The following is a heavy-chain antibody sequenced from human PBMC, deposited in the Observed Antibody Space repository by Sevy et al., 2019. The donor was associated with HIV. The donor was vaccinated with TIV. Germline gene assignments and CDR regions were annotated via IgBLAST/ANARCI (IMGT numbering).Heavy chain of an antibody. CDR1: GFTFSSYA. CDR2: ISYDGSYK. J-gene: IGHJ5*02. V-gene: IGHV3-30-3*01. CDR3: ARDQHDYAGNLRTGWFDP. Sequence: GGSLRLSCAASGFTFSSYAMHWVRQAPGKGLEWVAVISYDGSYKYYADSVKGRFTISRDNSKNTLYLQVKSLRTEDTAVYYCARDQHDYAGNLRTGWFDPWGQGTLVTVSS. D-gene: IGHD4-17*01.